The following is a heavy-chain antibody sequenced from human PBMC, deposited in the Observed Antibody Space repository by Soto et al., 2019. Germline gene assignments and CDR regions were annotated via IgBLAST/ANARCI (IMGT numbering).Heavy chain of an antibody. J-gene: IGHJ5*02. CDR1: GFTFGDYA. V-gene: IGHV3-49*03. D-gene: IGHD4-4*01. CDR2: IRSKAYGGTT. CDR3: TRRFASLDLNSGPWGDYSNYWFDP. Sequence: PGGSLRLSCTASGFTFGDYAMSWFRQAPGKGLEWVGFIRSKAYGGTTEYAASVKGRFTISRDDSKSIAYLQMNSLKTEDTAVYYCTRRFASLDLNSGPWGDYSNYWFDPWGQGTLVTVSS.